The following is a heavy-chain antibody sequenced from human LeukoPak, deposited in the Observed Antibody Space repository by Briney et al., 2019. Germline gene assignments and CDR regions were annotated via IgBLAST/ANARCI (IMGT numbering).Heavy chain of an antibody. CDR2: IYTSGST. D-gene: IGHD5-24*01. CDR3: ARDADGYNGYYYYYYMGV. J-gene: IGHJ6*03. Sequence: PSETLSLTCTVSGVSLSSGSYYWNWIRQPAGKGLEWIGRIYTSGSTNYNPSLKSRVTISADTSNNQFSLKLSSLTAADTAVYYCARDADGYNGYYYYYYMGVWGKGTTVTVSS. CDR1: GVSLSSGSYY. V-gene: IGHV4-61*02.